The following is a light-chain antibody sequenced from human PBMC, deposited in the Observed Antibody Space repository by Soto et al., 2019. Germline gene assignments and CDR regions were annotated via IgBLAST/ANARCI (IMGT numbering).Light chain of an antibody. CDR3: PSYDSSLSGSRV. CDR1: SSNIGAGYD. Sequence: QSVLTQPPSVSGAPGQRVTISCTGSSSNIGAGYDVHWYQQLPGTAPKLLIYGNSNRPSGVPDRFSGSKSGTSASLAITGLQAEDEADYYRPSYDSSLSGSRVFGGGTKLTVL. V-gene: IGLV1-40*01. J-gene: IGLJ2*01. CDR2: GNS.